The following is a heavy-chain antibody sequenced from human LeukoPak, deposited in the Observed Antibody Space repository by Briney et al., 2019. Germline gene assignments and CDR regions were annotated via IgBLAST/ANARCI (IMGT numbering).Heavy chain of an antibody. CDR2: MNPNSGNT. CDR1: GYTFTSYD. CDR3: ARRWKMGARGRVYFDY. D-gene: IGHD1-26*01. Sequence: ASAKVSCKASGYTFTSYDINWVRQATGQGLEWMGWMNPNSGNTGYAQKFQGRVTITRNTSISTAYMELSSLRSEDTAVYYCARRWKMGARGRVYFDYWGQGTLVTVSS. V-gene: IGHV1-8*03. J-gene: IGHJ4*02.